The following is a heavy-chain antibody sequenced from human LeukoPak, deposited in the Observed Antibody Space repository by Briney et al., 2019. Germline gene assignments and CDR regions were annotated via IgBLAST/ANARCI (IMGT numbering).Heavy chain of an antibody. Sequence: PSETLSLTCTVSGGSISSSSYYWGWIRQPPGKGLEWIGSIYYSGSTYYNPSLKSRVTISVDTSKNQFSLKLSSVTAADTAVYYCARYEDYALGFDYWGQGTLVTVSS. CDR2: IYYSGST. CDR3: ARYEDYALGFDY. J-gene: IGHJ4*02. V-gene: IGHV4-39*07. CDR1: GGSISSSSYY. D-gene: IGHD4-17*01.